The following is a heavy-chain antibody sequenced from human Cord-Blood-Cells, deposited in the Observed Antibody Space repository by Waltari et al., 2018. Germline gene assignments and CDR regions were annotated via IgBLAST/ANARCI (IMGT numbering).Heavy chain of an antibody. J-gene: IGHJ4*02. Sequence: EVQLVESGGGLVQPGGYLRLSCAASGFTFSRYSMNWVRQAPGTGLELFSYIGSSSSTIYYADSGKGRFTISRDNAKNSLYLQMNSLRDEDTAVYYCARGGNSFDYWGQGTLVTVSS. CDR3: ARGGNSFDY. CDR1: GFTFSRYS. D-gene: IGHD2-15*01. V-gene: IGHV3-48*02. CDR2: IGSSSSTI.